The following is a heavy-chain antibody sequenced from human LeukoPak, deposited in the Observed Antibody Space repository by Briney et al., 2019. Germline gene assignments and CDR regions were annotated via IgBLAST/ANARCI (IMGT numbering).Heavy chain of an antibody. J-gene: IGHJ5*02. Sequence: SETLSLTCTVSGGSISSSSYYCGWIRQPPGKGQEWIGSIYYSGSTYYNPSLKSRVTISVDTSKNQFSLKLSSVTAADTAVYYCARRRITIFGVVTFRHTNWFDPWGQGTLVTVSS. CDR2: IYYSGST. CDR1: GGSISSSSYY. CDR3: ARRRITIFGVVTFRHTNWFDP. D-gene: IGHD3-3*01. V-gene: IGHV4-39*01.